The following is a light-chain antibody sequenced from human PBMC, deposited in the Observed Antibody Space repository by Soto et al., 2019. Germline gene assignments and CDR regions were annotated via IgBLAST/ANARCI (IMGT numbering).Light chain of an antibody. CDR3: SSYTSSSTWV. CDR2: EVI. Sequence: QSALTQPASVSGSPGQSITISCTGTSSDVGGYNYVSWYQQHPGKAPKLMIYEVINRPSGVSNRFSGSKSANTASLTISGLQAEDEADYYCSSYTSSSTWVFGGGTKVTVL. CDR1: SSDVGGYNY. J-gene: IGLJ2*01. V-gene: IGLV2-14*01.